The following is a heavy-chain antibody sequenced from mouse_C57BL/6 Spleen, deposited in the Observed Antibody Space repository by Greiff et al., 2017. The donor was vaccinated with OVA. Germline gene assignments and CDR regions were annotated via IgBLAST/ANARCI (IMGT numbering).Heavy chain of an antibody. CDR3: TTGGFDY. J-gene: IGHJ2*01. V-gene: IGHV14-4*01. CDR2: IDPENGDT. CDR1: GFNIKDDY. Sequence: EVQLQQSGAELVRPGASVKLSCTASGFNIKDDYMHWVKQRPEQGLEWIGWIDPENGDTEYASKFQGKATITADTSSHAAYLQLSSLTSEDTAVYYCTTGGFDYWGQGTTLTVSS.